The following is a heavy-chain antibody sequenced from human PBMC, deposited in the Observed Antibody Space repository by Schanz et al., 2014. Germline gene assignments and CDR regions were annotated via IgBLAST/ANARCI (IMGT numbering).Heavy chain of an antibody. Sequence: QVQLVESGGGVVQPGRSLRLSCAASGFTFRSHAMHWVRQAPGKGLEWGAVIRYDGRNKNFVESVKGRFTISRDNSNNTVYLQMNTLRAEDTAVYYCAREDCSATSCYFRYWGQGTLVTVSS. J-gene: IGHJ4*02. CDR3: AREDCSATSCYFRY. V-gene: IGHV3-30*07. CDR2: IRYDGRNK. D-gene: IGHD2-21*01. CDR1: GFTFRSHA.